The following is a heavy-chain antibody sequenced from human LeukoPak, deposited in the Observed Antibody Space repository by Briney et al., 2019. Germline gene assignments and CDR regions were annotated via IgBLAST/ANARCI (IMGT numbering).Heavy chain of an antibody. CDR2: IYSNGLI. V-gene: IGHV4-39*01. CDR3: ARAIYQEDYFDF. Sequence: SETLSLTCTVSGVSISNWIYYWGWIRQSPGKGLDWIGSIYSNGLIYYNPSLKSRVTISVDTSKSQVSLKVTSMTAADTAANYCARAIYQEDYFDFWGQGSLVTVSS. J-gene: IGHJ4*02. CDR1: GVSISNWIYY. D-gene: IGHD2-2*01.